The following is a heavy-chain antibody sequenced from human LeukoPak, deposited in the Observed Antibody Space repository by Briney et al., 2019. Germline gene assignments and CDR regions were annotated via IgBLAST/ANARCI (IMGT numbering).Heavy chain of an antibody. D-gene: IGHD4-11*01. CDR3: ARLAYDYSNYSDWFDP. CDR2: IYYSGST. V-gene: IGHV4-59*11. Sequence: SETLSLTCTVSGGSISSHYWIWIRQPPGKGLEWIGYIYYSGSTNYNPSLKSRVTISVDTSKNQFSLKLSSVTAADTAVYYCARLAYDYSNYSDWFDPWGQGTLVTVSS. CDR1: GGSISSHY. J-gene: IGHJ5*02.